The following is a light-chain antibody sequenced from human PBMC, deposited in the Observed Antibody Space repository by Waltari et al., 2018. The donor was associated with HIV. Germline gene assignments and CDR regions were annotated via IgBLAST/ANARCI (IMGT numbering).Light chain of an antibody. Sequence: EIKMTQTPSALSASVGDRVTITCRASQTIRDWLAWYQQRPGTAPKLLIFKASGLESGVPSRFSGSLSGTEFTLTISSLQPDDLATYYCQQYSTFPGTFGQGTKVEI. CDR2: KAS. CDR1: QTIRDW. V-gene: IGKV1-5*03. J-gene: IGKJ1*01. CDR3: QQYSTFPGT.